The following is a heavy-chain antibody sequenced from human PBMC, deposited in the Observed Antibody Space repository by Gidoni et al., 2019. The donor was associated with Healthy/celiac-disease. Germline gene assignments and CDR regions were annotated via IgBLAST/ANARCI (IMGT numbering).Heavy chain of an antibody. J-gene: IGHJ2*01. CDR1: GGSISSYY. CDR2: IYYSGST. D-gene: IGHD2-2*02. Sequence: QVQLQESGPGLVKPSETLSLTCTVSGGSISSYYWSWIRQPPGKGLEWIGYIYYSGSTNYNPSLKNRVTISVDTSKNQFSLKLSSVTAADTAVYYCARHQGRYCSSTSCYTRYFDLWGRGTLVTVSS. CDR3: ARHQGRYCSSTSCYTRYFDL. V-gene: IGHV4-59*08.